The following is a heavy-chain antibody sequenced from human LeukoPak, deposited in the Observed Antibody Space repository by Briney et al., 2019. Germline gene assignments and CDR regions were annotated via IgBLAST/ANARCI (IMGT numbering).Heavy chain of an antibody. J-gene: IGHJ4*02. D-gene: IGHD6-19*01. CDR2: ISGSGGST. CDR1: GFTFSSYA. Sequence: GGSLRLSCAASGFTFSSYAMSWVRQAPGKGLEWVSAISGSGGSTYYADSVKGRFTISRDNSKNTLYLQMNSLRAEDTAVYYCAKVRAVAVGPAYYFDYWGQGTLATVSS. V-gene: IGHV3-23*01. CDR3: AKVRAVAVGPAYYFDY.